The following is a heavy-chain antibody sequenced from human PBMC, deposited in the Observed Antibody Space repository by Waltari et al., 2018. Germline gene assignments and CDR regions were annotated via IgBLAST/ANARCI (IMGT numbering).Heavy chain of an antibody. CDR1: GGSISSHY. CDR3: ARTPGFRVRGGWWYYGMDV. V-gene: IGHV4-59*11. Sequence: QVQLQESGPGLVKPSETLSLTCTVSGGSISSHYWSWIRQPPGTGLEWIGYIYYSGSTNYNPSLKSRVTISVDTSKNQFSLKLSSVTAADTAVYYCARTPGFRVRGGWWYYGMDVWGQGTTVTVSS. D-gene: IGHD2-8*02. CDR2: IYYSGST. J-gene: IGHJ6*02.